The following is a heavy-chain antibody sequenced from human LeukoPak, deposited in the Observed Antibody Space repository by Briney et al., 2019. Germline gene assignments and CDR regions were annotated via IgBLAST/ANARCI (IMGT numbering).Heavy chain of an antibody. J-gene: IGHJ3*02. Sequence: GGSLRLSCAASGFTFNNYGMHWVRQAPGKGLEWVAFIRYNGNNQYYADSVKGRFTISRDNSKNTLYLQMNSLRAEDTAVYYCARAKRNSYGYYVGAFDIWGQGTMVTVSS. CDR3: ARAKRNSYGYYVGAFDI. CDR1: GFTFNNYG. CDR2: IRYNGNNQ. D-gene: IGHD5-18*01. V-gene: IGHV3-30*02.